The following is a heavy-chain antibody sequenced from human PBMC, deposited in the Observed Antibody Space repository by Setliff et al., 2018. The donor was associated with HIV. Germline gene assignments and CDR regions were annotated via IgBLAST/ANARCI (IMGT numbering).Heavy chain of an antibody. CDR2: INHSGRT. V-gene: IGHV4-34*01. CDR3: ARAGAYRRWSAFDIWGG. D-gene: IGHD5-18*01. J-gene: IGHJ4*02. Sequence: SETLSLTCAVYGGSFSDYYWNWIRQSPGKGLEWIGEINHSGRTNYKPSLKSRVTISVDTSKNQFSLKVTSMTAADTAVYYCARAGAYRRWSAFDIWGGWGQGTLVTVSS. CDR1: GGSFSDYY.